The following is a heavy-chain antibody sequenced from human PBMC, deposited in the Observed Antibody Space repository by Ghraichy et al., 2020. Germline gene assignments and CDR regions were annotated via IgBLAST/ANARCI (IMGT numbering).Heavy chain of an antibody. CDR2: ISSSGFST. D-gene: IGHD2-21*01. J-gene: IGHJ4*02. CDR3: AREMGACRGDCLDY. Sequence: GESLNIYCAVSGFTFSSYEFNWVRQAPGKGLEWVSYISSSGFSTFYADSVKGRFTISRDNAKNSLHLQMNGLRAEDSAVYYCAREMGACRGDCLDYWGQGTLVTVSS. V-gene: IGHV3-48*03. CDR1: GFTFSSYE.